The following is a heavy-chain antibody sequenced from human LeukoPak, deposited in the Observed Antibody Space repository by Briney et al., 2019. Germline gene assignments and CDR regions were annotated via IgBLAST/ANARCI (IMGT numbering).Heavy chain of an antibody. CDR2: IRSKAYGGTT. J-gene: IGHJ6*03. CDR3: TRASGLSGDYMDV. V-gene: IGHV3-49*04. Sequence: GGSLRLSCTASGFTFGDYAMSWVRQAPGKGLEWVGFIRSKAYGGTTEYAASVKGRFTISRDDSKSIAYLQMNSLKTEDTAVYYCTRASGLSGDYMDVWGKGTTVTVSS. CDR1: GFTFGDYA. D-gene: IGHD3-10*01.